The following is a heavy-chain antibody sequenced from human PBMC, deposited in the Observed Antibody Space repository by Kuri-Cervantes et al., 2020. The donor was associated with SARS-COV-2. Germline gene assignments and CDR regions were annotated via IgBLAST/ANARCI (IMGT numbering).Heavy chain of an antibody. Sequence: GGSLRLSCAASGFTFSDYYITWIRQAPGKGLEWVSYISSSGSRINYTDSVKGRFTISRDNSHNTMYLQMNSLRTEDTAVYYCARDLRLGKSLDYWGQGTLVTVSS. CDR1: GFTFSDYY. CDR3: ARDLRLGKSLDY. CDR2: ISSSGSRI. D-gene: IGHD7-27*01. J-gene: IGHJ4*02. V-gene: IGHV3-11*04.